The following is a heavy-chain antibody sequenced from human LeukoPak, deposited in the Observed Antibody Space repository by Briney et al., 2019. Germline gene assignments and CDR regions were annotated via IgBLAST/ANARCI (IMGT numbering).Heavy chain of an antibody. J-gene: IGHJ4*02. D-gene: IGHD4-17*01. CDR3: TRHDYGDYVGFDY. V-gene: IGHV3-73*01. CDR1: GFTFSGSA. Sequence: GGSLRLSCAASGFTFSGSAMHWVRQASGKGLEWVGRIRSKANSYATAYAASVKGRFTISRDDSKNTAYLQMNSLKTEDTAVYYCTRHDYGDYVGFDYWGQGTLVTVSS. CDR2: IRSKANSYAT.